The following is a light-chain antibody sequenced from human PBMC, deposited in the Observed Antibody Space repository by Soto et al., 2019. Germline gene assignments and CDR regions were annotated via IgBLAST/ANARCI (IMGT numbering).Light chain of an antibody. CDR2: DVS. CDR3: SSYTSSSTPLV. CDR1: SSDVGGYNY. Sequence: QSALTQPASVSGSPGQSITISCTGTSSDVGGYNYVSWYQQHPGKAPKLMIYDVSNRPSGVSNRFSGSKSGNTASLTISGLQAEDEADYYCSSYTSSSTPLVFGGGTQPTVL. J-gene: IGLJ3*02. V-gene: IGLV2-14*01.